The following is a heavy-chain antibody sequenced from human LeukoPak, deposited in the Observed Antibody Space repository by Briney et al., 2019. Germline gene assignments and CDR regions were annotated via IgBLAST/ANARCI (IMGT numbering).Heavy chain of an antibody. CDR1: GFTFSTYA. Sequence: PGGSLRLSCAASGFTFSTYAMSWVRQAPGKGLEWVSLISGSSGSIYYADSVKGPFTISRDNFKNTLYLERNSLRAEDTAIYYCAKVLTPGIAAVNDFDIWGQGTLVTVSS. CDR2: ISGSSGSI. D-gene: IGHD6-13*01. V-gene: IGHV3-23*01. J-gene: IGHJ3*02. CDR3: AKVLTPGIAAVNDFDI.